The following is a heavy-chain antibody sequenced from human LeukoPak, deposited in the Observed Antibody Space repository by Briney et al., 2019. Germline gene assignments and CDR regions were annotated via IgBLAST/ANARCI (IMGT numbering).Heavy chain of an antibody. CDR1: GFTFSSYG. CDR3: ARVTITMVRGVTTFYFDY. J-gene: IGHJ4*02. D-gene: IGHD3-10*01. CDR2: IRYDGSNK. V-gene: IGHV3-30*02. Sequence: GGSLRLSCAASGFTFSSYGMHWVRQAPGKGLEWVAFIRYDGSNKYYADSVKGRFTISRDNSKNTLYLQMNSLRAEDTAVYYCARVTITMVRGVTTFYFDYWGQGTLVTVSS.